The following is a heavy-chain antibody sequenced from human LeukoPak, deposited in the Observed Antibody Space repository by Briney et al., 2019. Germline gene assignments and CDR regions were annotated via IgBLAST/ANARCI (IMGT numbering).Heavy chain of an antibody. CDR1: GFTFSSYW. V-gene: IGHV3-7*01. Sequence: GGSLRLSCAASGFTFSSYWMSWVRQAPGKGLEWVANIKQDGSEKYYVDSVKGRFTISRDNAKNSLYLQMNSLRAEDTAVYYCARDPIAAADEIDYWGQGTLVTVSS. D-gene: IGHD6-13*01. CDR3: ARDPIAAADEIDY. J-gene: IGHJ4*02. CDR2: IKQDGSEK.